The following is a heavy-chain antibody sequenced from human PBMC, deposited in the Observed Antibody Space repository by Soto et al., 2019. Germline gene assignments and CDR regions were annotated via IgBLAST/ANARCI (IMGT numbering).Heavy chain of an antibody. CDR3: ARLDSSGYSVDY. V-gene: IGHV4-39*01. D-gene: IGHD3-22*01. CDR1: GGSISSSSYY. CDR2: IYYSGST. J-gene: IGHJ4*02. Sequence: SETLSLTCTVSGGSISSSSYYWGWIRQPPGKGLEWIGSIYYSGSTYYNPSLKSRVTISVDTSKNQFSLKLSSVTAADTAVYYCARLDSSGYSVDYWGQGTLVTVSS.